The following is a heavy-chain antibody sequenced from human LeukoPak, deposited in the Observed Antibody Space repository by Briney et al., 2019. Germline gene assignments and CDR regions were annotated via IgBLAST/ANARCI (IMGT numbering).Heavy chain of an antibody. CDR3: ARDGVVGVTWFDP. J-gene: IGHJ5*02. CDR1: GGSISSSSYY. CDR2: IYTSGST. D-gene: IGHD1-26*01. V-gene: IGHV4-39*07. Sequence: SETLSLTCTVSGGSISSSSYYWGWIRQPPGKGLEWIGRIYTSGSTNYNPSLKSRVTISVDTSKNQFSLKLSSVTAADTAVYYCARDGVVGVTWFDPWGQGTLVTVSS.